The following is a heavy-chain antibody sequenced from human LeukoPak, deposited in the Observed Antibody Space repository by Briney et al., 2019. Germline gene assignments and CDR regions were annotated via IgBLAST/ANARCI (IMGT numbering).Heavy chain of an antibody. CDR1: GYTFTGYY. V-gene: IGHV1-2*02. Sequence: ASVKVSCKASGYTFTGYYMHWVRQAPGQGFEWMGWINPNSGGTNYAQKFQGRVTMTRDTSISTAYMELSRLRSDDTAVYYCARDIAVAGIAFDIWGQGTMVTVSS. J-gene: IGHJ3*02. CDR3: ARDIAVAGIAFDI. CDR2: INPNSGGT. D-gene: IGHD6-19*01.